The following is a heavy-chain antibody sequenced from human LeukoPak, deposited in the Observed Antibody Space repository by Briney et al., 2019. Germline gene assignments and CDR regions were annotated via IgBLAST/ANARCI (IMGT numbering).Heavy chain of an antibody. CDR2: MNPNSGNT. CDR3: ARANDYGDYMDV. J-gene: IGHJ6*03. Sequence: SVKVSCKASGYTFTSYDINWVRQATGQGLEWMGWMNPNSGNTGYAQKFQGRVTMTRNTSISTAYMELSSLRSEDTAVYYCARANDYGDYMDVWGKGTTVTISS. CDR1: GYTFTSYD. D-gene: IGHD4-17*01. V-gene: IGHV1-8*02.